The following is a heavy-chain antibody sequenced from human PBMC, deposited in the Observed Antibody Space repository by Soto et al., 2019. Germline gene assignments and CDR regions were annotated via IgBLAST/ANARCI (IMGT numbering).Heavy chain of an antibody. CDR3: ARVYNWNYYYYGMDV. Sequence: GGSLRLSCAASGFTFSSYAMHWVRQAPGKGLEWVAVISYDGSNKYYADSVKGRFTISRDNSKNTLYLQMNSLRAEDTAVYYCARVYNWNYYYYGMDVWGQGTTVTVSS. J-gene: IGHJ6*02. D-gene: IGHD1-20*01. CDR2: ISYDGSNK. V-gene: IGHV3-30-3*01. CDR1: GFTFSSYA.